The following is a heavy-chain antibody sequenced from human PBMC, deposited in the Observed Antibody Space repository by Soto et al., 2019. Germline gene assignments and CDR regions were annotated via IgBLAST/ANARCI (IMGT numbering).Heavy chain of an antibody. CDR3: AIRHYYDSSGYYPFDY. D-gene: IGHD3-22*01. V-gene: IGHV5-51*01. J-gene: IGHJ4*02. CDR2: VNPGDSDT. CDR1: GYSFTRYW. Sequence: GESLKISCKGSGYSFTRYWIGWVRQMPGKGLEWMGIVNPGDSDTRYSPSFQRQITISADKSISTAYLQWSSLKASDTAMYYCAIRHYYDSSGYYPFDYQGQGTLGTVSS.